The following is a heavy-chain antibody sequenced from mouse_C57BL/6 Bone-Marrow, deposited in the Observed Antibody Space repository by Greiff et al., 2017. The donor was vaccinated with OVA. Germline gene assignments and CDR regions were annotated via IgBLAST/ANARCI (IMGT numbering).Heavy chain of an antibody. V-gene: IGHV7-3*01. CDR2: IRNKANGYTT. CDR3: AGDYGYVDY. Sequence: EVQVVESGGGLVQPGGSLSLSCAASGFTFTDYYMSWVRQPPGKALEWLGFIRNKANGYTTEYSSSVKGRFTISRANSQSILYLQMNAETAEDCATYYWAGDYGYVDYWGQGTTLTVSS. D-gene: IGHD2-2*01. J-gene: IGHJ2*01. CDR1: GFTFTDYY.